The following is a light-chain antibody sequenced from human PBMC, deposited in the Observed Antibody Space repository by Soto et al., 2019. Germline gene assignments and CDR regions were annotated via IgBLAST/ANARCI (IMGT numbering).Light chain of an antibody. CDR1: SSDIGGYKY. J-gene: IGLJ3*02. CDR2: EVS. Sequence: QSAXTQPASVSGSLGQSITISCXGTSSDIGGYKYVSWYQQHPGKAPKLIIFEVSNRPSGVSDRFSGSNSGNTASLTISGLQAEDEADYYCTSYSRYRVLVFGGGTKLTVL. CDR3: TSYSRYRVLV. V-gene: IGLV2-14*01.